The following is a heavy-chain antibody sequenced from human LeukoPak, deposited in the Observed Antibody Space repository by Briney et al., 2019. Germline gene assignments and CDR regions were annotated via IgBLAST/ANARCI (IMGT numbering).Heavy chain of an antibody. CDR3: ARERLDQLWFYYYYYYMDV. CDR2: IYHSGST. D-gene: IGHD5-18*01. J-gene: IGHJ6*03. CDR1: GGSISSSNW. V-gene: IGHV4-4*02. Sequence: SETLSLTCAVSGGSISSSNWLSWVRQPPGKGLEWIGEIYHSGSTNYNPSLKSRVTISVDKSKNQFSLKLSSVTAADTAVYYCARERLDQLWFYYYYYYMDVWGKGTTVTISS.